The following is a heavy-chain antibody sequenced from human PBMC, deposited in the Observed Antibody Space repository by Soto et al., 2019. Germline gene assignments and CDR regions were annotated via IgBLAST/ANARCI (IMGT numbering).Heavy chain of an antibody. Sequence: TGGSLRLSCAASGFTVSSNYMSWVRQAPGKGLEWVSVIYSGGSTYYADSVKGRFTISRDNSKNTLYLQMNSLRAEDTAVYYCARGSGYGDYIYYYYYGMDVWGQGTTVTVSS. J-gene: IGHJ6*02. D-gene: IGHD4-17*01. CDR2: IYSGGST. CDR3: ARGSGYGDYIYYYYYGMDV. V-gene: IGHV3-53*01. CDR1: GFTVSSNY.